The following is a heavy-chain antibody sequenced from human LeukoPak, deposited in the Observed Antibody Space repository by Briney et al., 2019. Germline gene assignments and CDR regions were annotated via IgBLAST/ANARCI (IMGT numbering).Heavy chain of an antibody. CDR2: MKPNRGNT. D-gene: IGHD3-3*02. CDR3: ATFLEPGYFDS. CDR1: GYTFTSYD. J-gene: IGHJ4*02. Sequence: ASVTVSCKASGYTFTSYDINWVRQATGQGLEWMGCMKPNRGNTGYAQKFQGRVTMTRSTSISTAYMELRGLRSDDTAVYFYATFLEPGYFDSWGQGTLVTVSS. V-gene: IGHV1-8*01.